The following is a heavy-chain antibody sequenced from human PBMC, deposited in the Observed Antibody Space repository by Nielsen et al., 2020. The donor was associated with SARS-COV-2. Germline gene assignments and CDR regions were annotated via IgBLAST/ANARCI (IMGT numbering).Heavy chain of an antibody. CDR2: ISSNGGST. CDR1: GFTFSSYA. J-gene: IGHJ6*02. D-gene: IGHD3-22*01. CDR3: ARDYYDSSGYSGTRSGYYYYGMDV. Sequence: GESLKISCSASGFTFSSYAMHWVRQAPGKGLEYVSAISSNGGSTYYADSVKGRFTISRDNSKNTLYLQMNSLRAEDTAVYYCARDYYDSSGYSGTRSGYYYYGMDVWGQGTTVTVSS. V-gene: IGHV3-64*04.